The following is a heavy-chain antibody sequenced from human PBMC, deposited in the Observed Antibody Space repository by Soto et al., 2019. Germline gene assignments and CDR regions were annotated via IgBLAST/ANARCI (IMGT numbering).Heavy chain of an antibody. Sequence: EVQLVESGGNLVQPGGSLRLSCAASGFIFGDYAMSWVRQAPGKGLEWLSLVRGSNDNTYYADSVRGRFTISRDNSRNTLYLQMNSLRVDDTAIYYCARAVGNYYGMDVWGQGTTVTVSS. CDR1: GFIFGDYA. V-gene: IGHV3-23*04. J-gene: IGHJ6*02. D-gene: IGHD1-26*01. CDR2: VRGSNDNT. CDR3: ARAVGNYYGMDV.